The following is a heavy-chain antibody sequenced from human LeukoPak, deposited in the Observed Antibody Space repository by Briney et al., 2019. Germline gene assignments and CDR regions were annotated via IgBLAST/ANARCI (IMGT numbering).Heavy chain of an antibody. Sequence: GGSLRLSCVASGFTFSNYDMSWVRQAPGKGLEWVSTISGSGSSTYYADSVKGRFTISRDNSKNTLYLQMNSLRAEDTAVYYCAKRPKWELLQYFDYWGQGTLVTVSS. CDR3: AKRPKWELLQYFDY. CDR1: GFTFSNYD. CDR2: ISGSGSST. V-gene: IGHV3-23*01. J-gene: IGHJ4*02. D-gene: IGHD1-26*01.